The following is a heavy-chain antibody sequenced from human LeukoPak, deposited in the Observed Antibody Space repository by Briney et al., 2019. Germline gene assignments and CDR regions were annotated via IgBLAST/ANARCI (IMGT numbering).Heavy chain of an antibody. D-gene: IGHD2-15*01. CDR2: INPNSGGT. CDR1: GYTFTGCY. CDR3: ARDVVVAATPYYFDY. Sequence: GASVKVSCKASGYTFTGCYMHWVRQAPGQGLEWMGWINPNSGGTNYAQKFQGRVTMTRDTSISTAYMELSRLRSDGTAVYYCARDVVVAATPYYFDYWGQGTLVTVYS. J-gene: IGHJ4*02. V-gene: IGHV1-2*02.